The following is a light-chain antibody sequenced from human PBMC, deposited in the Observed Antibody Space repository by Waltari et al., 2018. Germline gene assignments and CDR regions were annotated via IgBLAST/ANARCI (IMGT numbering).Light chain of an antibody. CDR3: QSYDSSNQV. CDR1: SGSIASNY. V-gene: IGLV6-57*03. J-gene: IGLJ3*02. CDR2: EDN. Sequence: NFMLTQPHSVSESPGKTVTISCTRSSGSIASNYVQWYQQRPGSAPTTVIYEDNQRPSGVPDRFSCSIDISSNSASLTISGLKTEDEADYYWQSYDSSNQVFGGGTKLTVL.